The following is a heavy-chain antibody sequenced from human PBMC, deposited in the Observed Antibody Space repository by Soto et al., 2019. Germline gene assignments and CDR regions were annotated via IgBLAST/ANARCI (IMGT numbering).Heavy chain of an antibody. J-gene: IGHJ6*02. V-gene: IGHV1-2*02. CDR1: GYTFTGYY. CDR2: INPNSGGT. Sequence: ASVKVSCKASGYTFTGYYMHWVRQAPGQGLEWMGWINPNSGGTNYAQKFQGRVTMTRDTSISTAYMELSRLRSDDTAVYYCARDPRYFDWFFSYYYYYGMDAWGQGTTVTVSS. CDR3: ARDPRYFDWFFSYYYYYGMDA. D-gene: IGHD3-9*01.